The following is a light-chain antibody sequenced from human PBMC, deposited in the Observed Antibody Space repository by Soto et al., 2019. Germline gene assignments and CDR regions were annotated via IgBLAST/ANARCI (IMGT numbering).Light chain of an antibody. CDR2: DAS. V-gene: IGKV1-5*01. J-gene: IGKJ1*01. CDR1: QSISTW. CDR3: QQYQGYSGT. Sequence: DIQMTQSPSTLSASVGDRVTITCRASQSISTWLDWYQQKSGRAPRLLISDASSLQTGVPSRFSGSGSGTEFTLTISSLQSDDFATYYCQQYQGYSGTFGQGTKVEI.